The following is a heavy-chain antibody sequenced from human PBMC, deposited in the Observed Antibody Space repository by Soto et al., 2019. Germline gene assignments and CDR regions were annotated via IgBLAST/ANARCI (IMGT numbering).Heavy chain of an antibody. CDR1: GGSISSSSYY. J-gene: IGHJ6*03. CDR2: IYYRGST. D-gene: IGHD3-3*01. Sequence: PSETLSLTCTVSGGSISSSSYYWGWIRQPPGKGLEWIGSIYYRGSTYYNPSLKSRVTISVDTSKNQFSLKLSSVTAADTAVYYCARPLYYDFWSGSLFPYYMDVWGKGTTVTVSS. CDR3: ARPLYYDFWSGSLFPYYMDV. V-gene: IGHV4-39*01.